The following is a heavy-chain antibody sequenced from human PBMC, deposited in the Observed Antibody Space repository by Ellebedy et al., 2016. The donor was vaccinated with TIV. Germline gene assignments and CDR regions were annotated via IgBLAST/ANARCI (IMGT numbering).Heavy chain of an antibody. CDR1: GFTFSSHA. CDR3: ATWNYVES. J-gene: IGHJ4*02. V-gene: IGHV3-23*01. D-gene: IGHD1-1*01. CDR2: VVGSGERT. Sequence: GGSLRLSCGASGFTFSSHAMSWVRQAPGKGLEWVSAVVGSGERTFYADSVKGRFTISRDNSKNMLYLQMSSLKVEDTAVYYCATWNYVESWGQGTLVTVSS.